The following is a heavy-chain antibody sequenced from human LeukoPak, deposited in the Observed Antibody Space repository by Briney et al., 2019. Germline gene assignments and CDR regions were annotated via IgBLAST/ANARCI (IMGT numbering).Heavy chain of an antibody. CDR1: GYMFTNHD. CDR2: MNPKSGNT. D-gene: IGHD5-18*01. Sequence: GASVKVSCKASGYMFTNHDINWVRQASGQGLEWMGWMNPKSGNTGYLQKFQGRVTMTRDTSMSTAFMELNSLTSEDTAVYYCTRGVNSQGTAMVLFDSWGQGSLVTVSA. CDR3: TRGVNSQGTAMVLFDS. V-gene: IGHV1-8*01. J-gene: IGHJ4*02.